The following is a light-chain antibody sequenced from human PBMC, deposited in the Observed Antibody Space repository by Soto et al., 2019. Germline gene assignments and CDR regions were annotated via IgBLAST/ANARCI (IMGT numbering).Light chain of an antibody. Sequence: DIQMTQSPSSLSASVGDRVTITCRASQGISNYLAWYQQKPGKVPKLLIYAASTLQSGVPSRVSGSGSGTDVTLTISSLQPEDVATYYCQKYNSAPLTFGPGTKVDI. CDR3: QKYNSAPLT. CDR1: QGISNY. J-gene: IGKJ3*01. V-gene: IGKV1-27*01. CDR2: AAS.